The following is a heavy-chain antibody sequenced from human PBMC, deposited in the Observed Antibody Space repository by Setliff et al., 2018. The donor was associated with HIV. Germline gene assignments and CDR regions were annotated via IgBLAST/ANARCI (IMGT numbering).Heavy chain of an antibody. J-gene: IGHJ5*02. CDR3: ARSGGDCSGISCYSLWFDP. CDR2: IKQDGSEN. V-gene: IGHV3-7*03. CDR1: GFTFSSRW. Sequence: PGGSLRLSCAASGFTFSSRWMTWVRQAPGKGLEWVANIKQDGSENYFVDSVKGRFTISRDNSNNMLFLQMNSLRTEDTAVYYCARSGGDCSGISCYSLWFDPWGHGTLVTV. D-gene: IGHD2-15*01.